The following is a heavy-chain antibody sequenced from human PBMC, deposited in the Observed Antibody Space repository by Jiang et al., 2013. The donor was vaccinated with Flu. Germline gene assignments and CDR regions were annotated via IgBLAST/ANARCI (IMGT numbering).Heavy chain of an antibody. J-gene: IGHJ6*02. CDR3: AREQRLGAQQKRYYYYGMDV. CDR2: ISSSSSYI. V-gene: IGHV3-21*01. D-gene: IGHD1-26*01. CDR1: GFTFSSYS. Sequence: LSCAASGFTFSSYSMNWVRQAPGKGLEWVSSISSSSSYIYYADSVKGRFTISRDNAKNSLYLQMNSLRAEDTAVYYCAREQRLGAQQKRYYYYGMDVWGQGTTVTVSS.